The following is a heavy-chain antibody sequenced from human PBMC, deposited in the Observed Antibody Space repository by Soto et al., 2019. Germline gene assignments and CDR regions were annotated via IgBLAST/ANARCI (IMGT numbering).Heavy chain of an antibody. J-gene: IGHJ5*02. V-gene: IGHV1-69*13. CDR1: GGTFSSYA. CDR2: IIPIFGTA. CDR3: ANRHITIFGVVITPRDWFDP. Sequence: SVKVSCKASGGTFSSYAISWVRQAPGQGLEWMGGIIPIFGTANYAQKFQGRVTITADESTSTAYMELSSLRSEDTAVYYCANRHITIFGVVITPRDWFDPWGQGTLVTVSS. D-gene: IGHD3-3*01.